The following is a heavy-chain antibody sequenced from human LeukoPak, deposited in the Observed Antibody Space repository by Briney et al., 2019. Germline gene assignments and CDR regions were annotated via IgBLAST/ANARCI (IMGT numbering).Heavy chain of an antibody. CDR2: ISNSADRT. CDR3: ARGIFSTLRYFDWLSPFDY. Sequence: GGSLRLSCAASGFTFSTYAMSWVRQAPGKGLEWVSVISNSADRTYYADSVKGRFTISRDNAMNSLYLQMNSLRAEDTAVYYCARGIFSTLRYFDWLSPFDYWGQGTLVTVSS. CDR1: GFTFSTYA. V-gene: IGHV3-23*01. D-gene: IGHD3-9*01. J-gene: IGHJ4*02.